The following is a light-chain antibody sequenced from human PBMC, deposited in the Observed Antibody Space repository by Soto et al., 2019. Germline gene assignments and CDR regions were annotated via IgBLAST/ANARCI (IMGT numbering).Light chain of an antibody. CDR1: QVISSW. Sequence: DIQMTQSPSSVSASVGDRVTITCRATQVISSWLAWYQQKPGKAPKLLIYATSNLQSGVPSRFSGSGSGTDFTLTITSRQPEDFATYYCQQANSVPYTFGQWTKLEIK. J-gene: IGKJ2*01. CDR3: QQANSVPYT. CDR2: ATS. V-gene: IGKV1-12*01.